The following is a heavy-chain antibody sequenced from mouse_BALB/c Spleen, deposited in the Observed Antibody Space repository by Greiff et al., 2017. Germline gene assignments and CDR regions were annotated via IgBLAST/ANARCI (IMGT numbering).Heavy chain of an antibody. CDR3: AREKGYRYDVIY. D-gene: IGHD2-14*01. CDR2: ISYSGST. J-gene: IGHJ4*01. V-gene: IGHV3-2*02. Sequence: EVQLVESGPGLVKPSQSLSLTCTVTGYSITSDYAWNWIRQFPGNKLEWMGYISYSGSTSYNPSLKSRISITRDTSKNQFFLQLNSVTTEDTATYYCAREKGYRYDVIYWGQGTSVTVSS. CDR1: GYSITSDYA.